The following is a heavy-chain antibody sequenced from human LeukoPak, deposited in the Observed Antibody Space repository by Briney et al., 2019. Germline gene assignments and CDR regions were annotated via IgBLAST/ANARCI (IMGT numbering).Heavy chain of an antibody. J-gene: IGHJ5*02. CDR2: ISTYNGDT. CDR1: GYTFSRYG. CDR3: ARGVTIFGVVTETDNWFDP. Sequence: ASVKVSCKTSGYTFSRYGISWVRQAPGQGLEWMGWISTYNGDTYYSQKLKGRITLTTDTSTTTAYMELRSLRSDDTAVYYCARGVTIFGVVTETDNWFDPWGQGTLVTVSS. D-gene: IGHD3-3*01. V-gene: IGHV1-18*01.